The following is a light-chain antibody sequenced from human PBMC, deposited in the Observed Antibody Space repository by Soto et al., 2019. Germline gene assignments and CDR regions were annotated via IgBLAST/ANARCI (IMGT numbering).Light chain of an antibody. V-gene: IGKV2-30*01. CDR3: VQGSYWPPYT. J-gene: IGKJ2*01. CDR2: KVS. CDR1: QNLINGAGDTY. Sequence: VVLTQSPLSLSVTLGQPASISCRSSQNLINGAGDTYLNWFHQRPGQSPRRLIYKVSVRDSGVPDRFSGSGSGTDFTLKISRVEAEDVGLYYCVQGSYWPPYTFGQGTKLDI.